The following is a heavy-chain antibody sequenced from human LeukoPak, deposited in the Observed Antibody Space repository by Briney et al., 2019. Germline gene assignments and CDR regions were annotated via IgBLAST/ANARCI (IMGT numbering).Heavy chain of an antibody. V-gene: IGHV1-2*04. Sequence: ASVKVSCKASGYTFTGYYMHWVRQAPGQGLEWMGWINPNSGGTNYAQKFQGWVTMTRDTSISTAYMELSRLRSDDTAVYYCARDLSDSGGDYYYYYGMDVWGQGTTVTVSS. CDR2: INPNSGGT. CDR3: ARDLSDSGGDYYYYYGMDV. D-gene: IGHD2-15*01. J-gene: IGHJ6*02. CDR1: GYTFTGYY.